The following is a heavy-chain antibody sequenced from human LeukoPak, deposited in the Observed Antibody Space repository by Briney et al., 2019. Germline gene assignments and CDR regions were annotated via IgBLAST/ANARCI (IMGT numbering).Heavy chain of an antibody. V-gene: IGHV4-59*01. Sequence: SETLSLTCTVSGGSISSYYWSWIRQPPGKGLEWIGYIYYSGSTNYNPSLKSRVTISVDTSKNQFSLKLSSVTAADTAVYYCARVDTAMVTGFDCWGRGTLVTVSS. CDR3: ARVDTAMVTGFDC. J-gene: IGHJ4*02. CDR1: GGSISSYY. CDR2: IYYSGST. D-gene: IGHD5-18*01.